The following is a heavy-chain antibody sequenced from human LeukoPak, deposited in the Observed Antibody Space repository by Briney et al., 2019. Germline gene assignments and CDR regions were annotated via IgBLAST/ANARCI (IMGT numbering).Heavy chain of an antibody. CDR3: ARHWYYYDSSGYYDY. CDR2: IYYSGST. CDR1: GGPFSGYY. Sequence: SETLSLTCAVYGGPFSGYYWSWIRQPPGKGLEWIGYIYYSGSTNYNPSLKSRVTISVDTSKNQFSLKLSSVTAADTAVYYCARHWYYYDSSGYYDYWGQGTLVTVSS. V-gene: IGHV4-59*08. J-gene: IGHJ4*02. D-gene: IGHD3-22*01.